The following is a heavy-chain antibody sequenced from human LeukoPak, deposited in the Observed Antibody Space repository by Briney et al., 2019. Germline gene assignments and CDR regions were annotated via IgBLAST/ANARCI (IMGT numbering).Heavy chain of an antibody. D-gene: IGHD3-9*01. V-gene: IGHV3-74*01. CDR1: GFTFSTYW. CDR3: ARDRETYYDILTGYYTLGDAFDI. J-gene: IGHJ3*02. Sequence: GGSLRLSCAASGFTFSTYWMHWVRQAPGKGLVWVSRINRDGSSTSYADSVKGRFTISRDNAKNTLYLQMNSLRAEDTAVYYCARDRETYYDILTGYYTLGDAFDIWGQGTLVTVSS. CDR2: INRDGSST.